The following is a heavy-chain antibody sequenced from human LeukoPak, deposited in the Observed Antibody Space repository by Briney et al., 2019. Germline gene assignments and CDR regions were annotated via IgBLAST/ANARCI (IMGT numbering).Heavy chain of an antibody. J-gene: IGHJ4*02. V-gene: IGHV4-39*01. CDR3: VRSYAYCSGGSCFDY. Sequence: SETLSLTCTVSGGSISSSSYYWGWLRQPPGKGLEWIGNIFYSGITYFNPSLKSRVTISVDTSKDQFSLRVSSVTAADTAVYYCVRSYAYCSGGSCFDYWGQGTLVTVS. CDR1: GGSISSSSYY. CDR2: IFYSGIT. D-gene: IGHD2-15*01.